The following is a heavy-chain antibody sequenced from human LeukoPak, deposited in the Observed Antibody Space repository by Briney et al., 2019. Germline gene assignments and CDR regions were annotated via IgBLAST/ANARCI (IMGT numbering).Heavy chain of an antibody. Sequence: GGSLRLSCAASGFTFSSYWMSWVRQAPGKGLEWVANIKQDGSEKYYVDSVKGRFTISRDNAKNSLYLQMNSLRAEDTAVYFCAKDNPIEQVPGLGPGYWGQGILVTVSS. J-gene: IGHJ4*02. V-gene: IGHV3-7*01. CDR2: IKQDGSEK. CDR1: GFTFSSYW. CDR3: AKDNPIEQVPGLGPGY. D-gene: IGHD1-14*01.